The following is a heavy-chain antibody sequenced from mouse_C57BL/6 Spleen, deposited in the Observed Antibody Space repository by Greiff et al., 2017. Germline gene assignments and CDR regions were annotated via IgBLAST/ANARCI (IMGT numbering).Heavy chain of an antibody. J-gene: IGHJ2*01. V-gene: IGHV1-80*01. CDR2: IYPGDGDT. D-gene: IGHD1-1*01. CDR3: ARGGYGSSLYYFDY. Sequence: VKLQESGAELVKPGASVKISCKASGYAFSSYWMNWVKQRPGKGLEWIGQIYPGDGDTNYNGKFKGKATLTADKSSSTAYMQLSSLTSEDSAVXFCARGGYGSSLYYFDYWGQGTTLTVSS. CDR1: GYAFSSYW.